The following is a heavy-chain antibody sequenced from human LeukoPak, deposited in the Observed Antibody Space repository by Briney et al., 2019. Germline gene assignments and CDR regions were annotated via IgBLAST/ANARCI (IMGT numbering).Heavy chain of an antibody. J-gene: IGHJ4*02. CDR3: AKLPILYCSSTSCYL. CDR1: GFTFGSYA. Sequence: GGSLRLACSASGFTFGSYAMSSVRQAPGEGREWGSAISGSGTSTYYADSVKGRFTISRDNSKNTLYLQMNSLRAEDTAVYYCAKLPILYCSSTSCYLWGQGTLVTVSS. D-gene: IGHD2-2*01. V-gene: IGHV3-23*01. CDR2: ISGSGTST.